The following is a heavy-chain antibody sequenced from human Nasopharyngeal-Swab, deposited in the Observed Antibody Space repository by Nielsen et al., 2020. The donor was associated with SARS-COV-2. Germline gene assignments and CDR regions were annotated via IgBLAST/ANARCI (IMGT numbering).Heavy chain of an antibody. D-gene: IGHD1-1*01. CDR3: AKGGTPLTPAPPYFDY. V-gene: IGHV3-23*01. Sequence: GESLKISCAASGFIFSSYAMSWVRQAPGKGLEWVSAISGSGGSTYYADSVKGRFTISRDNSKHTLYLQMNSLRAEDTAVYYCAKGGTPLTPAPPYFDYWGQGTLVTVSP. CDR2: ISGSGGST. J-gene: IGHJ4*02. CDR1: GFIFSSYA.